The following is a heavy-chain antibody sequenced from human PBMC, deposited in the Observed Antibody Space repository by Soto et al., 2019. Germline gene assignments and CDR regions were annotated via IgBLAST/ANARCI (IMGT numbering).Heavy chain of an antibody. CDR1: GGSISSYY. Sequence: SETLSLTCTVSGGSISSYYWSWIRQPPGKGLEWIGYIYYSGSTNYNPSLKSRVTISVDTSKNQFSLKLSSVTAADTAVYYCARQRFLEWLGVDAFDIWGQGTMVTVSS. J-gene: IGHJ3*02. V-gene: IGHV4-59*08. D-gene: IGHD3-3*01. CDR2: IYYSGST. CDR3: ARQRFLEWLGVDAFDI.